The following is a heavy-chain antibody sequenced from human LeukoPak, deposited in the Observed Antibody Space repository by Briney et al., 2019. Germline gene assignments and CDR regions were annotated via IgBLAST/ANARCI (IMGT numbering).Heavy chain of an antibody. J-gene: IGHJ4*02. D-gene: IGHD6-6*01. Sequence: ASVKVSCKVSGYTLTELSMHWVRQAPGKGLEWMGGFDPEDGETIYAQKFQGRVTMTEDTSTDTAYMELSSLRSEDTAVYYCATLDSIAARGPFDYWGQGTLVTVSS. V-gene: IGHV1-24*01. CDR2: FDPEDGET. CDR1: GYTLTELS. CDR3: ATLDSIAARGPFDY.